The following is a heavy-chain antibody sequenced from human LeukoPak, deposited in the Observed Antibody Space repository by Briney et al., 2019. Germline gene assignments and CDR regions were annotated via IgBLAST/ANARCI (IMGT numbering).Heavy chain of an antibody. Sequence: GGSLRLSCTASGFTFGDHTMTWVRQAPGKGLEWVGFIRSKAHGGTTEYAASVKGRFTISRDDSKSIAYLQMNSLKTEDTAVYYCTRDPSGPVDPWGQGTLVTVSS. CDR2: IRSKAHGGTT. J-gene: IGHJ5*02. CDR3: TRDPSGPVDP. CDR1: GFTFGDHT. D-gene: IGHD5-12*01. V-gene: IGHV3-49*04.